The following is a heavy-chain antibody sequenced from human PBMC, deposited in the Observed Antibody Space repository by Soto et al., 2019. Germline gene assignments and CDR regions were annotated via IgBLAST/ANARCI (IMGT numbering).Heavy chain of an antibody. D-gene: IGHD3-10*01. CDR2: FRSGGDDDTT. CDR3: AKKVNSVSESQFFDY. Sequence: PGGSLRLSCAASGFTFSNYSMSWVRQAPGKGLEWVSGFRSGGDDDTTYYADSVRGRFTISRDNSKNTLFLQMNSLRAEDTAIYYCAKKVNSVSESQFFDYWGQGTLVTVSS. J-gene: IGHJ4*02. V-gene: IGHV3-23*01. CDR1: GFTFSNYS.